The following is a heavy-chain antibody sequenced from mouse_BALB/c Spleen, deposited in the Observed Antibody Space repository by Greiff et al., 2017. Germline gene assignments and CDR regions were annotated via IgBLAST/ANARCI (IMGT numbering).Heavy chain of an antibody. CDR3: ARHGITTVFAY. CDR2: ISDGGSYT. J-gene: IGHJ3*01. V-gene: IGHV5-4*02. CDR1: GFTFSDYY. D-gene: IGHD2-4*01. Sequence: EVKLVESGGGLVKPGGSLKLSCAASGFTFSDYYMYWVRQTPEKRLEWVATISDGGSYTYYPDSVKGRFTISRDNAKNNLYLQMSSLKSEDTAMYYCARHGITTVFAYWGQGTLVTVSA.